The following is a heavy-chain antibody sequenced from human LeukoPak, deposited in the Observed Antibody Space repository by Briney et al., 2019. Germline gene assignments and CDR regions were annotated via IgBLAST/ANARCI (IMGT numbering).Heavy chain of an antibody. V-gene: IGHV1-24*01. CDR2: FDPEDGET. CDR3: ATSSYYDFWSGYDY. D-gene: IGHD3-3*01. J-gene: IGHJ4*02. CDR1: GYTPTELS. Sequence: GASVKVSCKVSGYTPTELSMHWVRQAPGKGLEWMGGFDPEDGETIYAQKFQGRVTMTEDTSTDTAYMELSSLRSEDTAVYYCATSSYYDFWSGYDYWGQGTLVTVSS.